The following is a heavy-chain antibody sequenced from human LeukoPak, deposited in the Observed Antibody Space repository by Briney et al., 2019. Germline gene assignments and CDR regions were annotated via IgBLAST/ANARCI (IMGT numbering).Heavy chain of an antibody. CDR1: GGSISNYY. D-gene: IGHD3-22*01. J-gene: IGHJ4*02. CDR2: VYSRGRT. V-gene: IGHV4-59*08. Sequence: SETLSLTCTVSGGSISNYYWSWIRQPPGKGLEWIAYVYSRGRTNYNPSLKSRVTISVDTSKSQFSLKLSSVTAADTAVYYCARHPYYYDSSGFSLPTDYWGQGTLVTVSS. CDR3: ARHPYYYDSSGFSLPTDY.